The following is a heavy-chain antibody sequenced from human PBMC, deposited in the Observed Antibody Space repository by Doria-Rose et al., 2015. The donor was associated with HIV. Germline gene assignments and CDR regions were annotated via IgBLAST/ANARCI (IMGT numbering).Heavy chain of an antibody. Sequence: QESGPVLVKPTETLTLTCTVSGVSLSSPGMGVSWIRQPPVRALEWLANLFSYDERSYKTSLRSRLTISRCTSKCQVVLTMPDMDPADEATDYCARIKSSRWYHKYYFDFWGQGTLVIVSA. CDR2: LFSYDER. V-gene: IGHV2-26*01. CDR3: ARIKSSRWYHKYYFDF. D-gene: IGHD6-13*01. CDR1: GVSLSSPGMG. J-gene: IGHJ4*02.